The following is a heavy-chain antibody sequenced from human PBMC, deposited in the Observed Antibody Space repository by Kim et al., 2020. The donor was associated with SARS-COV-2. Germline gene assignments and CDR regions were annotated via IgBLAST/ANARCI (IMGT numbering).Heavy chain of an antibody. CDR1: GFTFSSYW. CDR2: INQDGGEK. V-gene: IGHV3-7*03. J-gene: IGHJ6*02. CDR3: ARDPDHLRRFYGMDV. Sequence: GGSLRLSCAASGFTFSSYWMSWVRQAPGKGLEWVANINQDGGEKYYVDSVRGRFTISRDNAKNSLYLQMSSLRADDTAVYYCARDPDHLRRFYGMDVWGQGTPVTVSS. D-gene: IGHD3-3*01.